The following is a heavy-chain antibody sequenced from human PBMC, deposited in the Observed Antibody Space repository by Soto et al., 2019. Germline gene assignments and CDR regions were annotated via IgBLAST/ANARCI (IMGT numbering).Heavy chain of an antibody. D-gene: IGHD2-2*01. CDR3: AGLYCSSTSYTPYYYYMDV. V-gene: IGHV4-34*01. J-gene: IGHJ6*03. Sequence: SETLSLTCAVYGGSFSGYYWSWIRQPPGKGLEWIGEINHSGSTNYNPSLKSRVTISVDTSRNQFSLKLSSVTAADTAVYYCAGLYCSSTSYTPYYYYMDVWGKGTTVTVSS. CDR1: GGSFSGYY. CDR2: INHSGST.